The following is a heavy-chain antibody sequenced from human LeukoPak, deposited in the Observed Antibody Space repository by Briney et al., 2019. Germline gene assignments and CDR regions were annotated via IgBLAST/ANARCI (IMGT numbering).Heavy chain of an antibody. V-gene: IGHV3-48*03. D-gene: IGHD3-10*02. CDR1: GFAFSSYE. CDR3: AELGITMIGGV. CDR2: ISSSGSTI. Sequence: GGSLRLSCAASGFAFSSYEMNWVRQAPGKGLEWVSYISSSGSTIYYADSVKGRLTISRDNAKNSLYLQMNSLRAEDTAVYYCAELGITMIGGVWGKGTTVTISS. J-gene: IGHJ6*04.